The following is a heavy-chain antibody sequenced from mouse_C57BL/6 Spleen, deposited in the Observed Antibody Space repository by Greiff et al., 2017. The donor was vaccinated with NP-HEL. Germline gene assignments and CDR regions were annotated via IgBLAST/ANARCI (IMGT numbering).Heavy chain of an antibody. CDR1: GYTFTSYG. J-gene: IGHJ2*01. Sequence: QVQLQQSGAELARPGASVKLSCKASGYTFTSYGISWVKQRTGQGLEWIGEIYPRSGNTYYNEKFKGKATLTADKSSSTAYMELRSLTSEDSAVYFCARYYYGSSYFDDWGQGTTLTVSS. CDR2: IYPRSGNT. V-gene: IGHV1-81*01. D-gene: IGHD1-1*01. CDR3: ARYYYGSSYFDD.